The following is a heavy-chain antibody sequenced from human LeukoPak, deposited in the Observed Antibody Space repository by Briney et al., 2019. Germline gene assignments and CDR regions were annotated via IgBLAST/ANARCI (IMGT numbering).Heavy chain of an antibody. D-gene: IGHD6-13*01. V-gene: IGHV3-53*01. CDR2: IYSGGST. J-gene: IGHJ5*02. Sequence: PGGSLRLSCAASGFTVSSNYMSWVRQAPGKGLEWVSVIYSGGSTYYADSVKGRFTISRDNSKNTQYLQMNSLRAEDTAVYYCARETSSSWYNWFDPWGQGTLVTVSS. CDR3: ARETSSSWYNWFDP. CDR1: GFTVSSNY.